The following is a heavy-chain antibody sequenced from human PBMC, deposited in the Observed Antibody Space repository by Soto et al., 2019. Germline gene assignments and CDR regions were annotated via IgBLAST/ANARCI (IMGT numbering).Heavy chain of an antibody. CDR3: VSRSDSGDYYGRSSVDF. Sequence: QVQLQESGPGLVKPSQTLSLTCNVSGGSIGSGDYYWNWIRQHPGKGLEGIGYIYDSGSTFYNPSLKGRVTISVDTSKNQLSLSLSSVTAADTAVYYCVSRSDSGDYYGRSSVDFWGQGTLVTVSS. V-gene: IGHV4-31*03. J-gene: IGHJ4*02. CDR2: IYDSGST. CDR1: GGSIGSGDYY. D-gene: IGHD3-22*01.